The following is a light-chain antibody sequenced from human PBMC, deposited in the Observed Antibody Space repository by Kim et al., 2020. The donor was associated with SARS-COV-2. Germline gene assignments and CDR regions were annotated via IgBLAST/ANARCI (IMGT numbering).Light chain of an antibody. CDR3: QSYDSSNPWV. V-gene: IGLV6-57*03. Sequence: TVTIACTRSRGSIASNYVQWYQQRPSSAPTTVIYEDNQGPSGVPDRFSGSIDSSSNSASLTISGLKTEDEADYYCQSYDSSNPWVFGGGTQLTVL. CDR2: EDN. CDR1: RGSIASNY. J-gene: IGLJ3*02.